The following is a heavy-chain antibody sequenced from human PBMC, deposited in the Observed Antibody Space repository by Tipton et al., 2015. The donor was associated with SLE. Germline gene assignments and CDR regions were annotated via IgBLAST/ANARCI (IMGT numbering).Heavy chain of an antibody. CDR2: MSYSGST. J-gene: IGHJ3*01. CDR3: ATSWSTGSLAFDF. V-gene: IGHV4-30-4*01. CDR1: GGSFSTGYYY. D-gene: IGHD2-2*01. Sequence: TLSLTCTVSGGSFSTGYYYWSWIRQPPGKGLEWIGYMSYSGSTSYNPSLKSRVTMSVDRSNNQFSLTLNSVTAADTAVYYCATSWSTGSLAFDFWGQGTVVTVSS.